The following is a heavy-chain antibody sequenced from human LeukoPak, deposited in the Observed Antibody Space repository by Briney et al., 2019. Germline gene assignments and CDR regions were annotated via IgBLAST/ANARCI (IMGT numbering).Heavy chain of an antibody. CDR1: GDAFRDFS. Sequence: GGSLRLSCAASGDAFRDFSMHWVRLAPGKGLEWVSLISGDGGTTHYGDSAKGRFTISRDNSKNSLYLHMSSLRVEDAAFYYCANGNNSISFNFDYWGQATLVTVSS. D-gene: IGHD4-11*01. CDR2: ISGDGGTT. V-gene: IGHV3-43*02. CDR3: ANGNNSISFNFDY. J-gene: IGHJ4*02.